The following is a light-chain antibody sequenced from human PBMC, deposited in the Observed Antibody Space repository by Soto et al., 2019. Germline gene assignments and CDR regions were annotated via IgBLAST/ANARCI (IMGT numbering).Light chain of an antibody. CDR2: GAS. J-gene: IGKJ1*01. V-gene: IGKV3-20*01. Sequence: EIVLTQSPGTLSLSPGERATLSCRASQSVSSSYLAWYQQKPGQAPRLLIYGASSRATGIPDRFSGSGSGTEFTLTIRRLEAEDFAVYYCQQYGSSLRTFGQGTKVEIK. CDR3: QQYGSSLRT. CDR1: QSVSSSY.